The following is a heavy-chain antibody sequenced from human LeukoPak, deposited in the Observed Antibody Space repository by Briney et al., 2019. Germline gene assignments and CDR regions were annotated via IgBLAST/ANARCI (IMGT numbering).Heavy chain of an antibody. Sequence: SETLSITCTVSGGSLSSYYWSWIRQPPGKGLEWIGYIYYSGSTNYNPSLKSRVTISVDTSKNQFSLKLSSVTAADTAVYYCARVGGNSVATIYYYYGMDVWGQGTTVTVSS. D-gene: IGHD5-12*01. J-gene: IGHJ6*02. CDR3: ARVGGNSVATIYYYYGMDV. V-gene: IGHV4-59*01. CDR1: GGSLSSYY. CDR2: IYYSGST.